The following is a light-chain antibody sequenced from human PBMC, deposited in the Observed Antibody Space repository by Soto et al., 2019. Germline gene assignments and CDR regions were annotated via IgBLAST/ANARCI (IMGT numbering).Light chain of an antibody. CDR3: AARDDSLNGVV. V-gene: IGLV1-44*01. Sequence: QPVLTQPPSASGTPGQRVTISCSGSSSNSGTNPVNWYQQLPGTAPKLLLYNNNQRPSGVPDRFSGSKSGTSASLAISGLQSEDEADYYCAARDDSLNGVVFGGGTKLTVL. CDR1: SSNSGTNP. CDR2: NNN. J-gene: IGLJ2*01.